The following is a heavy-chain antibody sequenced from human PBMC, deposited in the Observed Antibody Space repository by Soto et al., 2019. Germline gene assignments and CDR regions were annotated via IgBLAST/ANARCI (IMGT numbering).Heavy chain of an antibody. J-gene: IGHJ6*02. CDR2: IYYSGST. D-gene: IGHD6-13*01. Sequence: PSETLSITCTVSGGSIRSDYFYWSWIRQPPGKDLEWIGYIYYSGSTYYNPSLKSRVTISVDTSKNQFSLKLSSVTAADTAVYYCCKEVTIIAAKRYYYHGMAVWRQGTTDTRS. CDR1: GGSIRSDYFY. V-gene: IGHV4-30-4*01. CDR3: CKEVTIIAAKRYYYHGMAV.